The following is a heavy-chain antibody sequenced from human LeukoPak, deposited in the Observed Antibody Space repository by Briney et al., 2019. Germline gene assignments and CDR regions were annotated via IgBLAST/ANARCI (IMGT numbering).Heavy chain of an antibody. D-gene: IGHD3-22*01. Sequence: GASVKVSCKASGYTFTSYGISWVRQAPGQGLEWMGWISAHNGNTNYAQKLQGGVTMATDTSTSTAYMELRSLRSDDTAVYYCARVVLEYYYDSSGYSVGNWFDPWGQGTLVTVSS. CDR2: ISAHNGNT. V-gene: IGHV1-18*01. CDR1: GYTFTSYG. J-gene: IGHJ5*02. CDR3: ARVVLEYYYDSSGYSVGNWFDP.